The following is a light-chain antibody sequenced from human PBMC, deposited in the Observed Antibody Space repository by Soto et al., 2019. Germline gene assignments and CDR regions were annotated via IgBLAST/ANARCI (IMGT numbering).Light chain of an antibody. CDR3: EQTYSTPVT. J-gene: IGKJ5*01. CDR1: QDIGRR. Sequence: DIQMTQSPSSVSASIGDRVTITCRASQDIGRRLAWFQQKPGKAPKLLIYAASSLQSGVPSRFSGSGSGTDFTLTISSLQPEDFAIYYCEQTYSTPVTFGQGTRLEIK. V-gene: IGKV1-12*01. CDR2: AAS.